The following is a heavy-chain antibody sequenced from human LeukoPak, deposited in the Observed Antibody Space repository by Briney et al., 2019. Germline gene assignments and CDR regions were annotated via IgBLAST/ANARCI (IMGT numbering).Heavy chain of an antibody. J-gene: IGHJ4*02. CDR2: IYHSGST. CDR1: GYSISSGYY. Sequence: SETLSLTCTVSGYSISSGYYWGWIRQPPGKGLEWIGSIYHSGSTYYNPSLKSRVTISVDTSKNQFSLKLSSVTAADTAVYYCTRVEGAYYFDYWGQGTLVTVSS. D-gene: IGHD3-16*01. CDR3: TRVEGAYYFDY. V-gene: IGHV4-38-2*02.